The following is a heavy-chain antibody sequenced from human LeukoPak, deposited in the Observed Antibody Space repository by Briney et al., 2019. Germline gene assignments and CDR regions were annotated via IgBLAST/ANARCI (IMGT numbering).Heavy chain of an antibody. CDR1: GFTFSSYA. V-gene: IGHV3-23*01. D-gene: IGHD3-10*02. CDR2: IRSGAYT. Sequence: GGSLRLSCAASGFTFSSYAMTWVRQAPGKGLEWVSTIRSGAYTYYADSVKGRLSISRDNSKNTLYLEMNSLRAEDAAVYYCARISVVSCSGPLDYWGQGTLVTVSS. CDR3: ARISVVSCSGPLDY. J-gene: IGHJ4*02.